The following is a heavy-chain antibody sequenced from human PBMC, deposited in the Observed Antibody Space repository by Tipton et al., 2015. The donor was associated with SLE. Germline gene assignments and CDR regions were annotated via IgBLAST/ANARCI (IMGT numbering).Heavy chain of an antibody. V-gene: IGHV3-23*03. CDR2: IYGGGSNA. Sequence: SLRLSCAASGFTFSMYAMTWVRQAPGKGLEWVSVIYGGGSNAYYTDPVKGRFTISRDDPKNTLYLQMNSLRAEDTAVYYCARSPRAVAGYFDIWGRGTLVTVSS. J-gene: IGHJ2*01. CDR3: ARSPRAVAGYFDI. CDR1: GFTFSMYA. D-gene: IGHD6-19*01.